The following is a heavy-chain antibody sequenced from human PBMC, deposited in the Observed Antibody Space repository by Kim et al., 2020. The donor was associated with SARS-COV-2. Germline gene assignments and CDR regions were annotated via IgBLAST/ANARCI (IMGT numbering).Heavy chain of an antibody. V-gene: IGHV3-30*03. J-gene: IGHJ4*02. Sequence: GGSLRLSCAASGFTFSSYGMHWVRQAPGKGLEWVAVISYDGSNKYYADSVKGRFTISRDNSKNTLYLQMNSLRAEDTAVYYCGCGGWCILWGQGTLVTVYS. D-gene: IGHD6-19*01. CDR2: ISYDGSNK. CDR1: GFTFSSYG. CDR3: GCGGWCIL.